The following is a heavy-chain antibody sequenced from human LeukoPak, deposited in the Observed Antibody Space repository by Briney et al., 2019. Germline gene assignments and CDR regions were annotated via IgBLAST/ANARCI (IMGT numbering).Heavy chain of an antibody. CDR3: VREREGSNSEH. CDR2: ITTGDGNT. D-gene: IGHD1-26*01. Sequence: GGSLRLSCTASGFTFSSYTMTWVRQAPGKGLKWVSTITTGDGNTYYADSVKGRFTVSRDDSKNTLYLQMNSLRAEDTAVYYCVREREGSNSEHWGQGTLVTVSS. V-gene: IGHV3-23*01. J-gene: IGHJ1*01. CDR1: GFTFSSYT.